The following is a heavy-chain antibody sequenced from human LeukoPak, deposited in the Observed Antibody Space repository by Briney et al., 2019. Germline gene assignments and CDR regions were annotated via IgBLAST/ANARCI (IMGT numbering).Heavy chain of an antibody. CDR2: IIPIFGTA. CDR1: GGTFSSYA. V-gene: IGHV1-69*13. Sequence: ASVKVSCKASGGTFSSYAISWVRQAPGQGLGWMGGIIPIFGTANYAQKFQGRVTITADESTSTAYMELSSLRSEDTAVYYCARDSRAYSSGWSSDYWGQGTLVTVSS. CDR3: ARDSRAYSSGWSSDY. J-gene: IGHJ4*02. D-gene: IGHD6-19*01.